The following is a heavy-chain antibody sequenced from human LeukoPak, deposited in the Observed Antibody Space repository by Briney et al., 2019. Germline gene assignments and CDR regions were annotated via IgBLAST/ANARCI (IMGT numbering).Heavy chain of an antibody. CDR1: GGSFSGYY. J-gene: IGHJ4*02. CDR2: INHSGST. CDR3: ARVGRYYDFWSGSPRLPDY. Sequence: PSETLSLTCAVYGGSFSGYYWSWIRQPPGKGLEWIGEINHSGSTNYNPSLKSRVTISVDTSKNQFSLKLSSVTAADTAVYYCARVGRYYDFWSGSPRLPDYWGQGTLVTVSS. D-gene: IGHD3-3*01. V-gene: IGHV4-34*01.